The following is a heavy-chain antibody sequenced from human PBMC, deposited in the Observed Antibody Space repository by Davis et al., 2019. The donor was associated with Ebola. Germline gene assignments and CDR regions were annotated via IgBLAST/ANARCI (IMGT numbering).Heavy chain of an antibody. CDR1: GYTFTDFD. V-gene: IGHV1-3*01. J-gene: IGHJ4*02. D-gene: IGHD3-9*01. CDR2: INAGNGNM. Sequence: AASVKVSCKASGYTFTDFDIHWVRQAPRQGLEWMGWINAGNGNMRYSQKFQGRVTITRDTSASTVYMELSSLRSEDTAVYYCARDTGIRYVSLGYWGQGTLVTVSS. CDR3: ARDTGIRYVSLGY.